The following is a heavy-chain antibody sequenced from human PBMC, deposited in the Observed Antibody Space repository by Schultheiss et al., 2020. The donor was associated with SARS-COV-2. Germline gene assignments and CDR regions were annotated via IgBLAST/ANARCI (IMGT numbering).Heavy chain of an antibody. V-gene: IGHV4-59*01. CDR1: GGSFSGYY. Sequence: SETLSLTCAVSGGSFSGYYWSWIRQPPGKGLEWIGYIYYSGSTNYNPSLKSRVTISVDTSKNQFSLKLSSVTAADTAVYYCARDNTYFGPMDVWGQGTTVTVSS. D-gene: IGHD2/OR15-2a*01. CDR2: IYYSGST. CDR3: ARDNTYFGPMDV. J-gene: IGHJ6*02.